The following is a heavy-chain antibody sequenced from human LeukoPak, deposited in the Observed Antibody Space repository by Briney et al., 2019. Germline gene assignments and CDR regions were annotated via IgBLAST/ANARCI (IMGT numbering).Heavy chain of an antibody. J-gene: IGHJ4*02. CDR3: ARELHYDSSGRPGTLCDY. CDR1: VYTFTRYY. V-gene: IGHV1-46*01. Sequence: ASLKVSCTASVYTFTRYYVHWVRQAPGHGREWMGIINPSGGSTSYAQKFQGRVTMTRDTSTSTVYMELSSVRSEDTAVYYCARELHYDSSGRPGTLCDYWGQGTLVTVSS. CDR2: INPSGGST. D-gene: IGHD3-22*01.